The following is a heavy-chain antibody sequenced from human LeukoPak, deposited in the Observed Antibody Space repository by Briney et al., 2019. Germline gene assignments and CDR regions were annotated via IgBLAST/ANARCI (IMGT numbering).Heavy chain of an antibody. Sequence: PGRSQRLSCSVSGLIFSAYSLFWVRQAPGKGLEWVAIISFDGAKEYYADSVKGRFTISRDNSRNTGFLQMNMLTAEDTATYYCTAPRTGEFPRYWGQGALVIVS. D-gene: IGHD3-10*01. V-gene: IGHV3-30*17. CDR2: ISFDGAKE. J-gene: IGHJ4*02. CDR3: TAPRTGEFPRY. CDR1: GLIFSAYS.